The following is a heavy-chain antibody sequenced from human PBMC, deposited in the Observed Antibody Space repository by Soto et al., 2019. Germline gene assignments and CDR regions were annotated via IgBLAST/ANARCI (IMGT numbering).Heavy chain of an antibody. CDR1: GGSFSGYY. J-gene: IGHJ4*02. Sequence: SETLSLTCAVYGGSFSGYYWSWIRQPPGKGLEWIGEINHSGSTNYNPSLKSRVTISVDTSKNQFSLKLSSVTAADTAVYYCARVRGIVVVPAATGTLYGGYPFDYWGQGTLVTVSS. D-gene: IGHD2-2*01. CDR2: INHSGST. CDR3: ARVRGIVVVPAATGTLYGGYPFDY. V-gene: IGHV4-34*01.